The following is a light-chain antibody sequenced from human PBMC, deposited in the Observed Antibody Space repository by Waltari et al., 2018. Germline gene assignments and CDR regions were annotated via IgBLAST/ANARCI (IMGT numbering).Light chain of an antibody. Sequence: CRASQSVGRFLAWYQQNPGQAPRLLIYHASIRATGIPDRFSGSGSGTDFSLTISGLEPEDFAVYYCQKYVNLPATFGQGTKVEIK. CDR2: HAS. J-gene: IGKJ1*01. V-gene: IGKV3-20*01. CDR3: QKYVNLPAT. CDR1: QSVGRF.